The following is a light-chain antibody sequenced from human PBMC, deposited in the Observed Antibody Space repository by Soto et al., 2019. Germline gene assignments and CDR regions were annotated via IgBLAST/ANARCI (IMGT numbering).Light chain of an antibody. CDR3: GSYTTSSNYV. V-gene: IGLV2-14*03. J-gene: IGLJ1*01. CDR2: DVS. CDR1: ISDVGSYNY. Sequence: QSVLTQPASVSGSPGQSITISCTGTISDVGSYNYVSWYQQYPGKAPKLMIYDVSTRPSGVSDRFSGSKSGNPASLTISGLRAEDEADYYCGSYTTSSNYVFGTGTKVTVL.